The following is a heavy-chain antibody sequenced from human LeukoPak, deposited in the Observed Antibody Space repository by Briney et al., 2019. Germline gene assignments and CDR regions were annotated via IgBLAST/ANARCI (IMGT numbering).Heavy chain of an antibody. V-gene: IGHV1-2*02. Sequence: ASVKVSCKASGYTFTGYYMHWVRQAPGQGLEWMGWINPNSGGTNYAQKFQGRVTMTRDTSISTAYMELSRLRSDDTAVYYCAGDLQGPEGQFDYWGQGTLVTVSS. CDR1: GYTFTGYY. CDR3: AGDLQGPEGQFDY. J-gene: IGHJ4*02. CDR2: INPNSGGT. D-gene: IGHD2-2*01.